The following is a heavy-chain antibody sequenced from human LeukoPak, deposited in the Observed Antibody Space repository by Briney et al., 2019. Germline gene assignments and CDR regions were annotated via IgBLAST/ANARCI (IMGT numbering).Heavy chain of an antibody. Sequence: GGSLRLSCSTSGFTFGDYAMTWVRQAPGKGLEWVSAISGSGGSTYYADSVKGRFTISRDNSKNTLYLQMNSLRAEDTAVYYCAKVFTRGYDSSGYYRDYWGQGTLVTVSS. CDR2: ISGSGGST. CDR3: AKVFTRGYDSSGYYRDY. J-gene: IGHJ4*02. CDR1: GFTFGDYA. D-gene: IGHD3-22*01. V-gene: IGHV3-23*01.